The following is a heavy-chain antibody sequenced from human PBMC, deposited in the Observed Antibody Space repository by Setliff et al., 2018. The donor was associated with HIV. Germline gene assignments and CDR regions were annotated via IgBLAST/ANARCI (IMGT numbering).Heavy chain of an antibody. J-gene: IGHJ4*02. Sequence: GASVKVSCKASGYTFTGYYMHWVRQAPGQGLEWMGWINPNSGGTNYAQKFQGRVTMTRDTSISTAYMELSRLRHDDTAMYYCARETISEGFAYWGQGALVTVSS. CDR1: GYTFTGYY. D-gene: IGHD3-16*01. V-gene: IGHV1-2*02. CDR3: ARETISEGFAY. CDR2: INPNSGGT.